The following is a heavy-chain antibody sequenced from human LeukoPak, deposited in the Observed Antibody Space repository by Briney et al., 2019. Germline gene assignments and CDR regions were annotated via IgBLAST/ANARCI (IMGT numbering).Heavy chain of an antibody. CDR3: ATVKPTYYYDSSGYYGY. CDR1: GYTLTELS. Sequence: ASVKVSCKVSGYTLTELSTHWVRQAPGKGLEWMGGFDPEDGETIYAQKFQGRVTMTEDTSTDTAYMELSSLRSEDTAVYYCATVKPTYYYDSSGYYGYWGQGTLVTVSS. CDR2: FDPEDGET. J-gene: IGHJ4*02. D-gene: IGHD3-22*01. V-gene: IGHV1-24*01.